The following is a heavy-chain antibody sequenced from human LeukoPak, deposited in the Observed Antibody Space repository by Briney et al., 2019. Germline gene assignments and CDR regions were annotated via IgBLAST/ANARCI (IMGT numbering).Heavy chain of an antibody. J-gene: IGHJ3*02. Sequence: ASVKVSCKASGYTFTSYDINWVRQATGQGLEWMGWMNPNSGNTGYAQKFQGRVTMTRNTSISTAYMELSSLRSEDTAVYYCARTIYCDVLIGWLAFDSWGQGTMVTVSS. CDR1: GYTFTSYD. D-gene: IGHD3-9*01. CDR2: MNPNSGNT. CDR3: ARTIYCDVLIGWLAFDS. V-gene: IGHV1-8*01.